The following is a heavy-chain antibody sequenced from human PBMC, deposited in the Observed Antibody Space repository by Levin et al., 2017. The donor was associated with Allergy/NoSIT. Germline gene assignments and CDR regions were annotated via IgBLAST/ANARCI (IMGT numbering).Heavy chain of an antibody. Sequence: PGGSLRLSCAASGFTFSSYSMNWVRQAPGKGLEWVSYISSSSSTIYYADSVKGRFTISRDNAKNSLYLQMNSLRAEDTAVYYCARGSEGIAVAGTLFDYWGQGTLVTVSS. CDR3: ARGSEGIAVAGTLFDY. J-gene: IGHJ4*02. D-gene: IGHD6-19*01. CDR2: ISSSSSTI. V-gene: IGHV3-48*01. CDR1: GFTFSSYS.